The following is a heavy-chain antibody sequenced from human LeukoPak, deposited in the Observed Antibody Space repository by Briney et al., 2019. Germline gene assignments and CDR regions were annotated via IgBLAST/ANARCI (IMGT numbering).Heavy chain of an antibody. Sequence: GSLRLSCAASGFTFSSYLMSWIRQPPGKGLEWIGEITNYNPSLKSRVTISVDTSKNQFSLKLSSVTAADTAVYYCARVAAAWGFDPWGQGTLVTVSS. D-gene: IGHD6-13*01. CDR2: IT. CDR3: ARVAAAWGFDP. J-gene: IGHJ5*02. CDR1: GFTFSSYL. V-gene: IGHV4-34*01.